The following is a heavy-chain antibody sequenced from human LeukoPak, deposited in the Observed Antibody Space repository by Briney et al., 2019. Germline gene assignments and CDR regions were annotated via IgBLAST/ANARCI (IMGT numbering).Heavy chain of an antibody. D-gene: IGHD5-24*01. CDR3: ARERDGYNRRPDY. CDR1: GFTFSSYE. CDR2: ISASGTIT. Sequence: PGGSLRLSCAASGFTFSSYEMNWVRQAPGKGLEWISYISASGTITHYADSVEGRFTISRDNAKNSLYLQMNSLRAEDTAVYYCARERDGYNRRPDYWGQGTLVTVSS. V-gene: IGHV3-48*03. J-gene: IGHJ4*02.